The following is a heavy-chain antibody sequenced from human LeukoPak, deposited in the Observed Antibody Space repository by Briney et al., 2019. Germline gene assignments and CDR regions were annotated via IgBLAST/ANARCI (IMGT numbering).Heavy chain of an antibody. J-gene: IGHJ3*02. V-gene: IGHV4-39*07. Sequence: PSETLSLTCTVSGGSISSHNYYWGWIRQPPGKGLEWIGSVYYTGSTYYNPSLQSPVTISIDTSKNQFSLKLSSVTTADTAVYYCARVPTVVTPAAFDIWGQGTMVTVSS. CDR1: GGSISSHNYY. CDR2: VYYTGST. D-gene: IGHD4-23*01. CDR3: ARVPTVVTPAAFDI.